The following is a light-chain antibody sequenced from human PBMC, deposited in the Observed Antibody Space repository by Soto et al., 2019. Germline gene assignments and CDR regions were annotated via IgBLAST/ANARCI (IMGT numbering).Light chain of an antibody. CDR2: DVS. J-gene: IGLJ3*02. Sequence: QSVLTQPASVSGSPGQSITISCTGTSSDVGGYNYVSWYQQHPGKAPRLIIYDVSNRPSGVSNRFSGSKSGNTASLTISGLQAEDEADYYCSSYTRSSRVFGGGTQLTVL. V-gene: IGLV2-14*01. CDR1: SSDVGGYNY. CDR3: SSYTRSSRV.